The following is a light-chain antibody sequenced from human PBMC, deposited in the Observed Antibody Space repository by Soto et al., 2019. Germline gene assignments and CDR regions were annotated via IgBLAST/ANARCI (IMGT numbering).Light chain of an antibody. CDR2: GAS. J-gene: IGKJ4*01. CDR3: QHYNKWPPWLT. Sequence: EIEMTQSPATLSVSPGERATLSCRASQSINSALAWYQQKPGQSPRLLIHGASTRATGIPIRFSGSGSGTEFTLTISSLQSEDLAVYYCQHYNKWPPWLTFGGGTKLEIK. CDR1: QSINSA. V-gene: IGKV3-15*01.